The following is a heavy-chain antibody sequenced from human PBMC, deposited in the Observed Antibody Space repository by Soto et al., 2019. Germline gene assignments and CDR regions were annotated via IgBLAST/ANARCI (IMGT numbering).Heavy chain of an antibody. CDR1: GGSINGGDYY. CDR3: ARYHPSMSVGGVFDY. Sequence: QVQLQESGPGLVKPSQTLSLTCTVTGGSINGGDYYWSWIRQHPGKGLEWIGFMYYSGNTYYNPSLKSRVTISVDTYKNHFSLNLTSVTAADTAIYYCARYHPSMSVGGVFDYWGQGTLVTVSS. D-gene: IGHD6-19*01. CDR2: MYYSGNT. V-gene: IGHV4-31*03. J-gene: IGHJ4*02.